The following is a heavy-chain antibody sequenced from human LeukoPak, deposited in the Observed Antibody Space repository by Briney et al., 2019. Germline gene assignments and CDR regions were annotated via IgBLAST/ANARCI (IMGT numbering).Heavy chain of an antibody. D-gene: IGHD6-19*01. V-gene: IGHV4-38-2*02. CDR2: IYHSGSA. J-gene: IGHJ3*02. Sequence: SETLSLTCTVSGGSISSYYWGWIRQPPGKGLEWIGSIYHSGSAYYNPSLKSRVTISVDTSKNQFSLKLSSVTAADTAVYYCATQWLDAFDIWGQGTKVTVSS. CDR3: ATQWLDAFDI. CDR1: GGSISSYY.